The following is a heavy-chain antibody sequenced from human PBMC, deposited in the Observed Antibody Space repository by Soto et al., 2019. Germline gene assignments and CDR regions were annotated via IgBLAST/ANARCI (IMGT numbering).Heavy chain of an antibody. CDR2: IDPSDSYT. D-gene: IGHD2-15*01. V-gene: IGHV5-10-1*01. CDR1: GYSFTSYW. CDR3: ASHYCSGGSCYGFDY. Sequence: GESLKISCKGSGYSFTSYWISWVRQMPGKGLEWMGRIDPSDSYTNYSPSFQGHVTISADKSISTAYLQWSSLKASDTAMYYCASHYCSGGSCYGFDYWGQGTLVTVSS. J-gene: IGHJ4*02.